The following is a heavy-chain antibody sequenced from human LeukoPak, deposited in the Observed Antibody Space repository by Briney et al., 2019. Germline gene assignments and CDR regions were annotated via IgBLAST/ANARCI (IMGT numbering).Heavy chain of an antibody. D-gene: IGHD6-19*01. J-gene: IGHJ4*02. V-gene: IGHV4-39*01. CDR3: ARGIPSGWYDY. CDR2: IYYSGST. CDR1: GGSISSSSYY. Sequence: SETLSLTCTVSGGSISSSSYYWGWIRQPPGKGLEWIGSIYYSGSTYYNPSLKSRVTISVDTSKNQFSLKLSSVTAADTAVYYCARGIPSGWYDYWGQGTLVTVSS.